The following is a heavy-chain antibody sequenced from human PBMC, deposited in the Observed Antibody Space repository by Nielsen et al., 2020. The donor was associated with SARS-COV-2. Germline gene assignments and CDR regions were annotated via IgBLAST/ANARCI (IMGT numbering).Heavy chain of an antibody. Sequence: WVRQAPGQGLAWMGIINPSGGSTSYAQKFQGRVTMTRDTSTSTVYMELSSLRSEDTAVYYCARDCSGGSCYSSFGAFDIWGQGTMVTVSS. CDR2: INPSGGST. J-gene: IGHJ3*02. CDR3: ARDCSGGSCYSSFGAFDI. D-gene: IGHD2-15*01. V-gene: IGHV1-46*01.